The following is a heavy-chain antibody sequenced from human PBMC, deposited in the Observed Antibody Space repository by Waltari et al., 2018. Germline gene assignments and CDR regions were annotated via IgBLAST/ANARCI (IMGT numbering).Heavy chain of an antibody. CDR3: ALYYYDSSGYYRVARY. CDR1: GYTFTGNC. Sequence: QVQLVQSGAEVKKPGASVKVSCKASGYTFTGNCMPWVRPAPGQGPEWMGWINPNSGGTNYAQKFQGRVTMTRDTSISTAYMELSRLRSDDTAVYYCALYYYDSSGYYRVARYWGQGTLVTVSS. J-gene: IGHJ4*02. V-gene: IGHV1-2*02. CDR2: INPNSGGT. D-gene: IGHD3-22*01.